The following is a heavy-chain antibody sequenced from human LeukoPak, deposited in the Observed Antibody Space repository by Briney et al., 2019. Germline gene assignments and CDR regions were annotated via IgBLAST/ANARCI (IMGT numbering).Heavy chain of an antibody. V-gene: IGHV1-18*01. D-gene: IGHD1-26*01. Sequence: ASVKVSCKASGYTFTSYGITWVRQAPGQGLEWMGWISAYNGNTNYAQKLQGRVTMTTDTSTSTTYMELRSLRSDDTAVYYCVSSPRTIAGAGVGYSYGRAVGAQG. J-gene: IGHJ6*02. CDR1: GYTFTSYG. CDR2: ISAYNGNT. CDR3: VSSPRTIAGAGVGYSYGRAV.